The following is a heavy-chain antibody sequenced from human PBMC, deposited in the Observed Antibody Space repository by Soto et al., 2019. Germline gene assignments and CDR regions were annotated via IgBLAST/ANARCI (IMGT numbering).Heavy chain of an antibody. J-gene: IGHJ4*02. CDR1: GFTFSSYG. Sequence: QVQLVESGGGVVQPGRSLRLSCAATGFTFSSYGMHWVRQAPGKGLEWGAGISCEGSNKHYADSVKGRFTISRDNSKNPLYLQMNSLRAEDTAVYYCAKDMELRSKSHEGYWGQGTLVTVSS. D-gene: IGHD1-26*01. V-gene: IGHV3-30*18. CDR3: AKDMELRSKSHEGY. CDR2: ISCEGSNK.